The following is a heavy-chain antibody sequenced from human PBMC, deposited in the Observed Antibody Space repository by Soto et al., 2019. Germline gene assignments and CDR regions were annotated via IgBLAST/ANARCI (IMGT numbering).Heavy chain of an antibody. J-gene: IGHJ4*02. CDR2: ISSSSSYI. CDR3: ARSPFPYDFWSGYNYFDY. CDR1: GFTFSSYS. V-gene: IGHV3-21*01. Sequence: GGSLRLSCAASGFTFSSYSMNWVRQAPGKGLEWVSSISSSSSYIYYADSVKDRFTISRDNAKNSLYLQMNSLRAEDTAVYYCARSPFPYDFWSGYNYFDYWGQGXLVTVYS. D-gene: IGHD3-3*01.